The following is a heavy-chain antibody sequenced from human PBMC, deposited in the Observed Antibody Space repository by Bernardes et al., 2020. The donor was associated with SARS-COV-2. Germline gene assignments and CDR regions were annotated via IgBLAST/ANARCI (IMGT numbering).Heavy chain of an antibody. Sequence: GALRLSCAASGFKFDDYGMSWVRQTPKKGLEWVSGIKRNGGNTAYADFVQGRFAISRDNAKNSLYLQMNSLRAEDTALYYCVRGFYDGPFDNWGQGTLVTVSS. CDR3: VRGFYDGPFDN. D-gene: IGHD3-3*01. J-gene: IGHJ4*02. CDR2: IKRNGGNT. CDR1: GFKFDDYG. V-gene: IGHV3-20*04.